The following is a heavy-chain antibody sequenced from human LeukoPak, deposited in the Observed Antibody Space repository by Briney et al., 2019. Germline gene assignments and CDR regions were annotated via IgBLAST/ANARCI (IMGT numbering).Heavy chain of an antibody. J-gene: IGHJ1*01. CDR2: IIPIFCTA. V-gene: IGHV1-69*01. CDR1: GGTFSSYA. CDR3: ARQTYCSGGSCHWGNFQH. D-gene: IGHD2-15*01. Sequence: SVTVSCKASGGTFSSYAISWVRQAPGQGLEWMGGIIPIFCTANYAQKFQGRVTNTADESTSTAYMELSSLRSEDTAVYYCARQTYCSGGSCHWGNFQHWGKGTLVTDSS.